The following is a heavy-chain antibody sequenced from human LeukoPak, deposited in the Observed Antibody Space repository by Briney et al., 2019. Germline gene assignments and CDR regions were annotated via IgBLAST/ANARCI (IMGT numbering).Heavy chain of an antibody. J-gene: IGHJ4*02. CDR2: INSRGGSI. V-gene: IGHV3-20*04. D-gene: IGHD3-16*02. CDR3: ARESYVWGSYRLYYFDY. CDR1: GFTFDDYG. Sequence: GGSLRLSCAASGFTFDDYGMNWVRQAPGKGLEWVSRINSRGGSIAYVDSVKGRFTISRDNAKNSLYLQMNSLRAEDTAVYYCARESYVWGSYRLYYFDYWGQGTLVTVSS.